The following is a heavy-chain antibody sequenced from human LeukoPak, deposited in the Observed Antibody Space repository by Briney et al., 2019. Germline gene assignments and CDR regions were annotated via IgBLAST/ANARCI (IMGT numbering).Heavy chain of an antibody. V-gene: IGHV7-4-1*02. CDR1: GYTFTSYA. Sequence: ASVKVSCKASGYTFTSYAMNWVRQAPGQGLEWMGWINTNTGNPTYAQGFTGRFVFSLDTSVSTAYLQISSLKAEDTAVYYCARFGSGGLLWFGELLATPGPFDPWGQGTLVTVSS. D-gene: IGHD3-10*01. CDR3: ARFGSGGLLWFGELLATPGPFDP. CDR2: INTNTGNP. J-gene: IGHJ5*02.